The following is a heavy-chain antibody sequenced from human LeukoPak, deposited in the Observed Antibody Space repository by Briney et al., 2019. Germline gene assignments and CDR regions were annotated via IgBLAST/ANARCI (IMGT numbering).Heavy chain of an antibody. CDR1: GGSISSYY. J-gene: IGHJ5*02. CDR3: ARAHGDYAKWFDP. V-gene: IGHV4-59*01. Sequence: SETLSLTCTVSGGSISSYYWRWIRQPPGKGLEWIGYIYYSGSTNYNPSPKSRVTISVDTSKNQFSLKLSSVTAADTAVYYCARAHGDYAKWFDPWGQGTLVTVSS. CDR2: IYYSGST. D-gene: IGHD4-17*01.